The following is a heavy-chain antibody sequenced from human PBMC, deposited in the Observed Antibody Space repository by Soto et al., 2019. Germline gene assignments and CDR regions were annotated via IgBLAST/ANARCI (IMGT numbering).Heavy chain of an antibody. Sequence: VGSLRLSCAASGFTFSSYWMSWVRQAPGKGLEWVANIKQDGSEKYHVDSVKGRFTISRGNAKNSLYLQMNSLRAEDTAVYYCATVPAAYYYYYGMDVWGQGTTVTVSS. CDR2: IKQDGSEK. J-gene: IGHJ6*02. D-gene: IGHD2-2*01. CDR3: ATVPAAYYYYYGMDV. CDR1: GFTFSSYW. V-gene: IGHV3-7*03.